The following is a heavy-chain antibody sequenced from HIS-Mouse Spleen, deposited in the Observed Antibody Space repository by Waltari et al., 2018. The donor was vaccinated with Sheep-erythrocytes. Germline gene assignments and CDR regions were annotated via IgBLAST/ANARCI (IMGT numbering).Heavy chain of an antibody. V-gene: IGHV5-51*03. D-gene: IGHD3-3*01. CDR3: ARRTYYDFWSGYYTDAFDI. CDR1: GYSFTSYW. J-gene: IGHJ3*02. CDR2: IYPGDSAT. Sequence: EVQLVQSGAEVKKPGESLKISCKGSGYSFTSYWIGWVRQMPGKGLEWMGIIYPGDSATRYSPSFQGQVTISADKSISTAYLQWSSLKASDTAMYYCARRTYYDFWSGYYTDAFDIWGRGTMVTVSS.